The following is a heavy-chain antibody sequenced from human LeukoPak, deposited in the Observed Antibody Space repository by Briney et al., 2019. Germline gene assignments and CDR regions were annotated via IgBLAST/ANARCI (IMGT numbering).Heavy chain of an antibody. CDR2: INHSGST. CDR1: GGSFRGYY. Sequence: SETLSLTCAVYGGSFRGYYWSWIRQPPGKGLEWSGEINHSGSTNHNPSLKSRVTISVDTSKNQFSLKLSSVTAADTAVYYCARGLPLIRYFDWLQPRYLDYWGQGTLVTVSS. CDR3: ARGLPLIRYFDWLQPRYLDY. J-gene: IGHJ4*02. V-gene: IGHV4-34*01. D-gene: IGHD3-9*01.